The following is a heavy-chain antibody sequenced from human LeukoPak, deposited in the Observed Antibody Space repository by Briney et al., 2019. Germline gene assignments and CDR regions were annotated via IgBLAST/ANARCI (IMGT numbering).Heavy chain of an antibody. CDR3: ARDKTIGYSSSWYGRGVFDI. CDR2: INHSGST. J-gene: IGHJ3*02. CDR1: GGSFSGYY. Sequence: SETLSLTCAVYGGSFSGYYWSWIRQPPGKGLEWIGEINHSGSTNYNPSLKSRVTISVDTSKNQFSLKLSSVTAADTAVYCCARDKTIGYSSSWYGRGVFDIWGQGTMVTVSS. D-gene: IGHD6-13*01. V-gene: IGHV4-34*01.